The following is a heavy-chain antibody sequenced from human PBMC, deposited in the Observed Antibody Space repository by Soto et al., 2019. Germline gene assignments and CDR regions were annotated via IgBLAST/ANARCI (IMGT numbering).Heavy chain of an antibody. CDR3: AESSHFDY. CDR2: ISYDGSNK. J-gene: IGHJ4*02. Sequence: QVQLVESGGGVVQPGRSLRLSCAASGFTFSSYGTHWVRQAPGKGLEWVAVISYDGSNKYYADSVKGRFTISRDNSKNTLYLQMNSLRAEDTAVYYCAESSHFDYWGQGTLVTVSS. V-gene: IGHV3-30*03. CDR1: GFTFSSYG.